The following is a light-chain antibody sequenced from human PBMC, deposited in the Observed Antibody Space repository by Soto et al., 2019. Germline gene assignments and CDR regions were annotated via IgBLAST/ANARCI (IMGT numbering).Light chain of an antibody. CDR2: DAS. Sequence: EIVLTQSPGTLSLSPGERATLSCRASQSVSNFCLAWYQQKPGQAPRLLIYDASSRATGIPDRFSGGGSGTDFTLTISRLEPEDFAVYYCQQYGDTPRTFGQGTKVEIK. J-gene: IGKJ1*01. CDR3: QQYGDTPRT. CDR1: QSVSNFC. V-gene: IGKV3-20*01.